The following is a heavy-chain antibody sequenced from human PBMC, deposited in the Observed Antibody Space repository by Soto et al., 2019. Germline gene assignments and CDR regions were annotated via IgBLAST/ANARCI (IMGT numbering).Heavy chain of an antibody. CDR2: IYYSGNT. Sequence: SETLSLTCTVSGGSISSSIDYWAWIRQPPGKGLEWIGYIYYSGNTNYNPSLKSRVTISVDTSKNQFSLKLSSVTAADTAVYYCARDNPENYYYMDVWGKGTTVTVSS. CDR3: ARDNPENYYYMDV. J-gene: IGHJ6*03. V-gene: IGHV4-39*07. CDR1: GGSISSSIDY.